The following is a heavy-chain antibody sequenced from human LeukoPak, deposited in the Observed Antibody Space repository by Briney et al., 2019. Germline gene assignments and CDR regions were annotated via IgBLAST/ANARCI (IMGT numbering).Heavy chain of an antibody. V-gene: IGHV3-11*01. J-gene: IGHJ4*02. Sequence: GGSLRLSCAAPGFTFSDYYMSWIRQAPGKGPEWVSYISSSGSTIYYADSVKGRFTISRDNAKNSLYLQMNSLRAEDTAVYYCARQSYYYDSSGHYVYYFDYWGQGTLVTVSS. CDR2: ISSSGSTI. CDR1: GFTFSDYY. D-gene: IGHD3-22*01. CDR3: ARQSYYYDSSGHYVYYFDY.